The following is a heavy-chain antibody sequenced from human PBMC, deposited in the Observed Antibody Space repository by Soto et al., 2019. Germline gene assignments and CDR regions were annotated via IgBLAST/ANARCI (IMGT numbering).Heavy chain of an antibody. CDR2: ISYDGSNK. CDR1: GFTFSSYG. D-gene: IGHD2-21*02. J-gene: IGHJ6*02. Sequence: QVQLVESGGGVVQPGRSLRLSCAASGFTFSSYGMHWVRQAPGKGLEWVAVISYDGSNKYYADSVKGRFTISRDNSKNTLDLQMNSLRAEDTAVYYCAKDTRYCGGDCYAYYYYYGMDVWGQGTTVTVSS. V-gene: IGHV3-30*18. CDR3: AKDTRYCGGDCYAYYYYYGMDV.